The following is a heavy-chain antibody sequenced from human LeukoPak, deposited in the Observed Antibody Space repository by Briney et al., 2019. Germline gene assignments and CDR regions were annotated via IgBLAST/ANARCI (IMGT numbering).Heavy chain of an antibody. V-gene: IGHV3-11*04. D-gene: IGHD3-3*01. CDR3: ARGFLEWLLNWFDP. J-gene: IGHJ5*02. CDR1: GFTVSSNY. Sequence: GGSLRLSCAASGFTVSSNYMSWIRQAPGKGLEWVSYISSSGSIIYYADSVKGRFTISRDNAKNSLYLQMNSLRAEDTAVYYCARGFLEWLLNWFDPWGQGTLVTVSS. CDR2: ISSSGSII.